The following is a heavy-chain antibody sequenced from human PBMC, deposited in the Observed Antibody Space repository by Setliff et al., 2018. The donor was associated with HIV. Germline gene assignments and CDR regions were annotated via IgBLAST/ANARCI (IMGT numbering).Heavy chain of an antibody. CDR1: GYTLAGYF. J-gene: IGHJ4*02. Sequence: ASVKVSCKASGYTLAGYFMHWVRQAPGQGLEWMGWINPNSGGTNYAQKFQGGVTMTRDTSISTAYLDLSRLRSDDTAVYYCARVGSRTIWFLLDYWGQGTRVTVSS. CDR2: INPNSGGT. D-gene: IGHD3-10*01. V-gene: IGHV1-2*02. CDR3: ARVGSRTIWFLLDY.